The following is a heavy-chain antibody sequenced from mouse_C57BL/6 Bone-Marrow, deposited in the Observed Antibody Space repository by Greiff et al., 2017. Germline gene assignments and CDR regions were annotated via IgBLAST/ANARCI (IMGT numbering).Heavy chain of an antibody. CDR3: ARRAIVTTWYFDV. D-gene: IGHD2-5*01. J-gene: IGHJ1*03. Sequence: EVKLMESGPELVKPGASVKISCKASGYSFTGYYMNWVKQSPEKSLEWIGEINPSTGGTTYNQKFKAKATLTVDKSTSTAYMQLKSLTSEDSAVYYCARRAIVTTWYFDVWGTGTTVTVS. V-gene: IGHV1-42*01. CDR1: GYSFTGYY. CDR2: INPSTGGT.